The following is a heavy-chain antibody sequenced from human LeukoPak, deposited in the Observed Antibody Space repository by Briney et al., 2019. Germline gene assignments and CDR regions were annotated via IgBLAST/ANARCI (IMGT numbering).Heavy chain of an antibody. CDR3: ARDHSTVTTRKRGWAFDI. V-gene: IGHV3-11*04. D-gene: IGHD4-17*01. Sequence: GGSLTLSCAASGFTFSHYHMSCIRQAPAKGLERVSYTSSSGSTIYYADSMKGRFTIYRDYAKNSLYLQTNSLRAEDTAVYYCARDHSTVTTRKRGWAFDIWGQGTMVTVSS. CDR2: TSSSGSTI. J-gene: IGHJ3*02. CDR1: GFTFSHYH.